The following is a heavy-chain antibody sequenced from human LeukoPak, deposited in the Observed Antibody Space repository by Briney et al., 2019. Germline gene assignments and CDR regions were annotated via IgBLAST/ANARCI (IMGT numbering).Heavy chain of an antibody. Sequence: GGSLRLSFVASGFNFDQYALFWVRQAPGKGLEGVTGITWNSGTIAYADSVKGRFTISRDNAKSSLYLQMNSLRTEDTALYYCVRSVGSDWGHFDFRGQGTLVSVSS. CDR1: GFNFDQYA. V-gene: IGHV3-9*01. CDR3: VRSVGSDWGHFDF. J-gene: IGHJ4*02. D-gene: IGHD7-27*01. CDR2: ITWNSGTI.